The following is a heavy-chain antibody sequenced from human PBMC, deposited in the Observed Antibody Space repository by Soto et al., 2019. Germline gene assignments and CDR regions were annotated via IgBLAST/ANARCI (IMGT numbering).Heavy chain of an antibody. V-gene: IGHV2-5*01. CDR2: IFWNDDK. Sequence: QITLKESGPTLVKPTQTLTLTCAFSGFSLSTSGVGVGWIRQPPGKALEWLAVIFWNDDKRYSPSVKSRLTITKDTTSNQVVLTMTNMDPVDTGTYYCARRGEQASQPFDSWGQGSLVTVS. CDR3: ARRGEQASQPFDS. CDR1: GFSLSTSGVG. D-gene: IGHD2-21*01. J-gene: IGHJ4*02.